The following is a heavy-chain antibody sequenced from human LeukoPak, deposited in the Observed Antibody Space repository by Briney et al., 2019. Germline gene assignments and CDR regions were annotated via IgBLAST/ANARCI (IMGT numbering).Heavy chain of an antibody. D-gene: IGHD2-2*02. Sequence: GGSLRLSCAASGFTFSSYAMHWVRQAPGKGLEWVAVISYDGSNKYYADSVKGRFTISRDNSKNTLYLQMNSLRAEDTAVYYCARGDTRYYYGMDVWGQGTTVTVSS. CDR2: ISYDGSNK. CDR3: ARGDTRYYYGMDV. V-gene: IGHV3-30-3*01. CDR1: GFTFSSYA. J-gene: IGHJ6*02.